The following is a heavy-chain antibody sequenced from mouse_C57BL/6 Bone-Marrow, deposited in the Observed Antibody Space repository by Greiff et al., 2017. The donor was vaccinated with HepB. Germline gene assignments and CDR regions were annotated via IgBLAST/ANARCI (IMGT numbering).Heavy chain of an antibody. D-gene: IGHD2-5*01. CDR1: GYTFTSYW. CDR3: ARSPVYYSNFDY. Sequence: VQLQQPGAELVKPGASVKLSCKASGYTFTSYWMQWVKQRPGQGLEWIGEIDPSDSYTNYNQKFKGMATLTVDTSSSTAYMQLSSLTSEDSAVYYCARSPVYYSNFDYWGQGTTLTVSS. V-gene: IGHV1-50*01. J-gene: IGHJ2*01. CDR2: IDPSDSYT.